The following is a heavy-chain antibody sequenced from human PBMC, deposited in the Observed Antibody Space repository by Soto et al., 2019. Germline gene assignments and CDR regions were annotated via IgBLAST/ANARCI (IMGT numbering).Heavy chain of an antibody. J-gene: IGHJ4*02. D-gene: IGHD1-26*01. CDR3: ARDPFTRGYSGSYDWVSPYYFDY. CDR2: ISYDGSNK. CDR1: GFTFSSYA. Sequence: GGSLRLACAASGFTFSSYAMHWVRQAPGKGLEWVAVISYDGSNKYYADSVKGRFTISRDNSKNTLYLQMNSLRAEDTAVYYCARDPFTRGYSGSYDWVSPYYFDYWGPGTLVTVSS. V-gene: IGHV3-30-3*01.